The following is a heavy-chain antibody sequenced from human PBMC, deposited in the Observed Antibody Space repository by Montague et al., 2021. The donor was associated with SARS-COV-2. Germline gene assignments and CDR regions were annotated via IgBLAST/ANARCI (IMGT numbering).Heavy chain of an antibody. CDR2: IYYSGST. D-gene: IGHD3-22*01. CDR3: ASPTYYYDSSGSDAFDI. CDR1: GGSISSSNYY. Sequence: SETLPLTCTVSGGSISSSNYYWGWIRQPPGKGLEWIGSIYYSGSTYYNPSLKSRVTISVDTSKNQFSLKLSSVTAADTAVYYCASPTYYYDSSGSDAFDIWGQGTMVTVSS. V-gene: IGHV4-39*01. J-gene: IGHJ3*02.